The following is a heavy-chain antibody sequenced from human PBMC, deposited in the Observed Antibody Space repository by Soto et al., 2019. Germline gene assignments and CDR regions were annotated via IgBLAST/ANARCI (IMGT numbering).Heavy chain of an antibody. D-gene: IGHD6-13*01. J-gene: IGHJ5*02. CDR2: IIPIFGTA. CDR3: ARAFKSCSSWYVPNWFAP. Sequence: QVQLVQSGAEVKKPGSSVKVSCKASGGTFSSYAISWVRQAPGQGLEWMGGIIPIFGTANYAKKFQGRATITADKSTSTAYMELSSLRSEDTAVYYCARAFKSCSSWYVPNWFAPWGQGTLVTVSS. V-gene: IGHV1-69*06. CDR1: GGTFSSYA.